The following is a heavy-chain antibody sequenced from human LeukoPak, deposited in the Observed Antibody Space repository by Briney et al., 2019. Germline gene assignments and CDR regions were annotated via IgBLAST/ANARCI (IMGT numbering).Heavy chain of an antibody. CDR1: GGSISSSSYY. Sequence: SETLSLTCTVSGGSISSSSYYWGWIRQPPGKGLEWIGEINHSGSTDYNPSLKSRVTILVDTSKNQFSLKLSSVTAADTAVYYCARDMTLSALNYYDSSGHDYWGQGTLVTVSS. J-gene: IGHJ4*02. V-gene: IGHV4-39*07. D-gene: IGHD3-22*01. CDR2: INHSGST. CDR3: ARDMTLSALNYYDSSGHDY.